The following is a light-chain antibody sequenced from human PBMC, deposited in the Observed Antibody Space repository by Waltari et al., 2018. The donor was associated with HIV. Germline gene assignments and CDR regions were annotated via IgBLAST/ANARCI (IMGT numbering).Light chain of an antibody. CDR1: QSISSNY. CDR3: QQYGHSPPYT. V-gene: IGKV3-20*01. Sequence: EIVLTQSPGTLSLSPGERVTLSCRPSQSISSNYLAWHQQKPGQAPRLLIFGASTRATGVPDRFSGSGSGTDFTLTISGLEPEDFAVYYCQQYGHSPPYTFGQGTKLEIK. CDR2: GAS. J-gene: IGKJ2*01.